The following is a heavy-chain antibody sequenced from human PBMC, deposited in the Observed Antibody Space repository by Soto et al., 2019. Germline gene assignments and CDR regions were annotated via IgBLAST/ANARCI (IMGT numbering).Heavy chain of an antibody. CDR3: ARDGMATVDHYFYGMDV. CDR2: ISANDGET. J-gene: IGHJ6*02. V-gene: IGHV1-18*01. Sequence: QIHLVQSGGEVKKTGASVRVSCKASGYFFTSYAIGWVRQAPGQGLEWMGWISANDGETYYAPKLQDRLTMTTDTSTSTAYMELRSPRSDDTAVYYCARDGMATVDHYFYGMDVWGQGTTVIVPS. CDR1: GYFFTSYA. D-gene: IGHD4-4*01.